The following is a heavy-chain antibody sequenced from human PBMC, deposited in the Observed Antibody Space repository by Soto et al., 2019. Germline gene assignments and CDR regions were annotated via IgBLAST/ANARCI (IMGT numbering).Heavy chain of an antibody. V-gene: IGHV4-39*01. CDR1: GGSISSSSYY. J-gene: IGHJ5*02. Sequence: SETLSLTCTVSGGSISSSSYYWVWIRHPPGKGLEWIGSIYYSGSTYYNPSLKSRVTISVDTSKNQFSLKLSSVTAADTAVYYCAGLVLSYCGGDCYSPWGQGTLVTVSS. D-gene: IGHD2-21*02. CDR3: AGLVLSYCGGDCYSP. CDR2: IYYSGST.